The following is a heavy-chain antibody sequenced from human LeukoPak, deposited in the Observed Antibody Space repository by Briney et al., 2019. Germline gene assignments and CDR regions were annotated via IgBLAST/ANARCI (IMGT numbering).Heavy chain of an antibody. CDR1: GFTFSTYS. V-gene: IGHV3-48*02. J-gene: IGHJ3*01. Sequence: GGSLRLSCSASGFTFSTYSMYWVRQAPGKGLEWLSYISWGSNVIYYADSVKGRFTTSRDDAKNSLFLQMNSLTDEDTAVYYCARDGQQPAPYSFDFWGQGTMVTVSS. D-gene: IGHD1-14*01. CDR2: ISWGSNVI. CDR3: ARDGQQPAPYSFDF.